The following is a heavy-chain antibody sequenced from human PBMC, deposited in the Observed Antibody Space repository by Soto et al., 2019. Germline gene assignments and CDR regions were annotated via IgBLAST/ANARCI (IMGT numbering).Heavy chain of an antibody. J-gene: IGHJ6*02. CDR2: ISGSGGST. CDR1: GFTFSSYA. V-gene: IGHV3-23*01. D-gene: IGHD3-3*01. Sequence: GGSLRLSCASSGFTFSSYAMSWVRQAPGKGLEWVSAISGSGGSTYYADSVKGRFTISRDNSKNTLYLQMNSLRAEDTAVYYCAKGVVIIVVVDYYGMDVWGQGTTVTVSS. CDR3: AKGVVIIVVVDYYGMDV.